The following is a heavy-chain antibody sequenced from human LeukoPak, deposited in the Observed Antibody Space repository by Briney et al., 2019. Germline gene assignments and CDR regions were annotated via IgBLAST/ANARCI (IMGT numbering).Heavy chain of an antibody. J-gene: IGHJ4*02. Sequence: ASVTVSYKGSGYTFTKYDIRWVGQAPGQGGEGMGWISDYNGKKNYTQKLQGRVTMTTDTSTSTAYMELRSLRSDDTAVYYCARGLESSSRYFDYWGQGTLVTVSS. V-gene: IGHV1-18*01. CDR1: GYTFTKYD. CDR3: ARGLESSSRYFDY. D-gene: IGHD6-6*01. CDR2: ISDYNGKK.